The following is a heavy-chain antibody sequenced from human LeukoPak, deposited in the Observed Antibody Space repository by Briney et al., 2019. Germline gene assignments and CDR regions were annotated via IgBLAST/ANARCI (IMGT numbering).Heavy chain of an antibody. V-gene: IGHV3-30*04. Sequence: GGSLRLSCAASGFTFSSYPMHWVRQAPGQGLEWVAAISHDGTNKYYADSVKGRLTISRDNSKSTLYLEMNSLRAEDTAIYYCAKDFSSRWLVHYGLDVWGQGTTVIVSS. CDR1: GFTFSSYP. CDR3: AKDFSSRWLVHYGLDV. D-gene: IGHD6-19*01. CDR2: ISHDGTNK. J-gene: IGHJ6*02.